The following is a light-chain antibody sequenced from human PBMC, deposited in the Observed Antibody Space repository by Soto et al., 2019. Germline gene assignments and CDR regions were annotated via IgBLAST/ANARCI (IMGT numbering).Light chain of an antibody. V-gene: IGKV3-20*01. J-gene: IGKJ1*01. CDR3: QQYGSSYPWT. CDR1: QTVSSSY. CDR2: GAS. Sequence: MVMTQSPATLSVSPGEGATLACRASQTVSSSYLAWYQQKPGQAPRLLIYGASSRATGIPDRFSGSGSGTDFTLTIRRLEPEDFAVYYCQQYGSSYPWTFGQGTKVE.